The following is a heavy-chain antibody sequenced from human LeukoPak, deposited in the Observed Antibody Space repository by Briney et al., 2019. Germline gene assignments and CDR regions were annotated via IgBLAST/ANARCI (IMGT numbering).Heavy chain of an antibody. CDR3: ARSVRYYYDSSAPLEYFDY. CDR2: ISSSSSYI. V-gene: IGHV3-21*01. Sequence: PGGSLRLSCAASGFTFSSYSMNWVRQAPGKGLEWVSSISSSSSYIYYADSVKGRFTISRDNAKNSLYLQMNSLRAEDTAVYYCARSVRYYYDSSAPLEYFDYWGQGTLVTVSS. CDR1: GFTFSSYS. D-gene: IGHD3-22*01. J-gene: IGHJ4*02.